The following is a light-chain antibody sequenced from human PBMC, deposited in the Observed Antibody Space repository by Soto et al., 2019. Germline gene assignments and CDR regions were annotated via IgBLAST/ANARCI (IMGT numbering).Light chain of an antibody. J-gene: IGLJ1*01. CDR2: QDS. Sequence: SYELTPPPSVSVSPGQTASITCSGDKLGDKYACWYQQKPGQSPVLVIYQDSKRPSGIPERFSGSNSGNTATLTISGTQAMDEADYYCQAWDSSTAVFGTGTKLTVL. V-gene: IGLV3-1*01. CDR1: KLGDKY. CDR3: QAWDSSTAV.